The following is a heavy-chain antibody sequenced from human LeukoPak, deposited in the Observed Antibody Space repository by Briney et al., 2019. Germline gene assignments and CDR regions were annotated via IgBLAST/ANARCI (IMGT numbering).Heavy chain of an antibody. J-gene: IGHJ5*02. V-gene: IGHV4-59*02. CDR3: ARDDYGDYWFDP. CDR2: MYDSGST. Sequence: SETLSLTCTVSGGSVSSSYWSWIRQPPGKGLEGIAYMYDSGSTNYNPSLKSRVTTSIDTSKNQFSLKLSSVTAADTAVYYCARDDYGDYWFDPCGQGTLVTVSS. CDR1: GGSVSSSY. D-gene: IGHD4-17*01.